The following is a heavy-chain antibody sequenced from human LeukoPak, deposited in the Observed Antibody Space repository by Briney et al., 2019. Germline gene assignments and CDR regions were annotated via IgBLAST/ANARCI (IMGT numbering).Heavy chain of an antibody. V-gene: IGHV3-21*04. CDR3: AKTLTGWNYYYYMDV. Sequence: NPGGSLRLSYASSGFTFSSYSMNWVRQAPGKGLEWVSSISSSSRYIYYAESVKGRFTISRDNSKNTLYLQMNSLRAEDTAVYYCAKTLTGWNYYYYMDVWGKGTTVTVSS. CDR1: GFTFSSYS. J-gene: IGHJ6*03. CDR2: ISSSSRYI. D-gene: IGHD3-9*01.